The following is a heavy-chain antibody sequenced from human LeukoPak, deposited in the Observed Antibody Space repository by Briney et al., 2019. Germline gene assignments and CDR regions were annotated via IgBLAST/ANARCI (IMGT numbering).Heavy chain of an antibody. J-gene: IGHJ6*02. Sequence: SETLSLTCTVSGGSIRSSTYFWGWVRQPPGTGLEWIGSIHYSGTTYYNPSLKSRVTISVDTSKNQFSLNLRSMTAADTAVYYCARSYYDFWSGDPPPTYGMDAWGQGTTVTVSS. CDR3: ARSYYDFWSGDPPPTYGMDA. V-gene: IGHV4-39*01. CDR1: GGSIRSSTYF. D-gene: IGHD3-3*01. CDR2: IHYSGTT.